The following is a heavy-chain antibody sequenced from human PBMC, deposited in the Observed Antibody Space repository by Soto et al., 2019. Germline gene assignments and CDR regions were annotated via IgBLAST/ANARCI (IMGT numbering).Heavy chain of an antibody. J-gene: IGHJ5*02. D-gene: IGHD3-10*02. CDR2: INGGNSKT. V-gene: IGHV1-3*01. Sequence: QVHFVQSGAEVKKPGASVKVSCKASGYTFSGHAIPWLRQAPGQRPEWLGWINGGNSKTCYSEKFEGRVTFTRDTVATTVNMELTCLTSEDTAVYYCGRDQSGTGYYVDWFDPWGQGTLVTVSS. CDR1: GYTFSGHA. CDR3: GRDQSGTGYYVDWFDP.